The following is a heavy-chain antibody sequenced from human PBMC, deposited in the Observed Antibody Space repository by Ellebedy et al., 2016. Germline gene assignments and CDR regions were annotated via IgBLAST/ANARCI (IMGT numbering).Heavy chain of an antibody. V-gene: IGHV1-69*13. D-gene: IGHD5-18*01. CDR3: ARGEGGYTRYYFDY. J-gene: IGHJ4*02. CDR2: IIPIFGTA. Sequence: SVKVSXXASGGTFSSYAISWVRQAPGQGLEWMGGIIPIFGTANYAQKFQGRVTITADESTSTAYMELSSLRSEDTAVYYCARGEGGYTRYYFDYWGQGTLVTVSS. CDR1: GGTFSSYA.